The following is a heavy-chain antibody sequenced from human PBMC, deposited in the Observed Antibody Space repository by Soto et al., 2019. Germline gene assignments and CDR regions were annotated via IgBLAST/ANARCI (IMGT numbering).Heavy chain of an antibody. CDR3: AKGSRDSCYSACDF. CDR2: TNGNGDTT. CDR1: GFTFSSYA. Sequence: GGSLRLSCAASGFTFSSYAMTWVRQAPGKGLEWVSTTNGNGDTTYYADSVKGRFTISRDNSKNTLYLQMNSLRAEDTAVYYCAKGSRDSCYSACDFWGQGTLVTVSS. D-gene: IGHD2-15*01. J-gene: IGHJ4*02. V-gene: IGHV3-23*01.